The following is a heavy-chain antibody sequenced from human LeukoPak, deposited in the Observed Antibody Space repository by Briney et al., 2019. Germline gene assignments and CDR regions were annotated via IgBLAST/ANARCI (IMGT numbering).Heavy chain of an antibody. CDR3: AKVGKGQLLEAFDI. Sequence: PGGSLRLPCAASGFSFRTYSFTWVRQAPGKGLEWVASISSSGNYLYYADSFKGRFTTSRDNSKNTVYLQMNALRPEDTAMYYCAKVGKGQLLEAFDIWGQGTLVTVSS. V-gene: IGHV3-21*06. D-gene: IGHD2-2*01. J-gene: IGHJ3*02. CDR2: ISSSGNYL. CDR1: GFSFRTYS.